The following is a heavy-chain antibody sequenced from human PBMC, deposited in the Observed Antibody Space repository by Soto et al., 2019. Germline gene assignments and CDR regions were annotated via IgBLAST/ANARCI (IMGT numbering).Heavy chain of an antibody. CDR1: GFTFSSYG. D-gene: IGHD1-26*01. V-gene: IGHV3-33*01. Sequence: GGSLRLSCAASGFTFSSYGMHWVRQAPGKGLEWVAVIWYDGSNKYYADSVKGRFTISRDNSKNTLYLQMNSLRAEDTAVHYCARGVGVGAPDYWGQGTLVTVSS. CDR2: IWYDGSNK. J-gene: IGHJ4*02. CDR3: ARGVGVGAPDY.